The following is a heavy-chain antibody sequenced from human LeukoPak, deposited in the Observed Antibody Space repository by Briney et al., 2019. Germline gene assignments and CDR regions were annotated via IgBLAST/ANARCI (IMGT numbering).Heavy chain of an antibody. J-gene: IGHJ6*04. CDR1: GFIFDTYG. V-gene: IGHV3-30*18. D-gene: IGHD1-1*01. CDR3: AKEKAIATINYGLDV. Sequence: GGSLRLSCAASGFIFDTYGMLWVRQAPGKGLEWVAVIAYDGSNKVYADSVKGRFTISRDNSKNTLYLQMNSLRGEDTAVYYCAKEKAIATINYGLDVWGKGTTVTVSS. CDR2: IAYDGSNK.